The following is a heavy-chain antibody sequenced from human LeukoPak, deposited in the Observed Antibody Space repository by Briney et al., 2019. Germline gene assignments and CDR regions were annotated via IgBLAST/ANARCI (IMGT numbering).Heavy chain of an antibody. J-gene: IGHJ4*02. D-gene: IGHD4-17*01. V-gene: IGHV3-21*01. CDR3: ARDSPGDYLDY. CDR2: ISSSSSYI. Sequence: GVTXXXYSMNWVRQAPGKGLEWVSSISSSSSYIYYADSVKGRFTISRDNAKNSLYLQMNSLRAEDTVVYYCARDSPGDYLDYWGQGTLVTVSS. CDR1: GVTXXXYS.